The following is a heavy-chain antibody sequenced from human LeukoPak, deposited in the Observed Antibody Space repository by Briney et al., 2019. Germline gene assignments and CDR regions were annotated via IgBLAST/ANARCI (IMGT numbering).Heavy chain of an antibody. Sequence: GGSLRLSCAASEFTVSSNYMSWVRQAPGKGLEWVSVIYSSGNTYYADSVKGRLTISRDNSENTLYLQMNSLRDEDTAVYYCARVRVSVAGHDYWGQGALVTVSS. CDR1: EFTVSSNY. V-gene: IGHV3-66*01. D-gene: IGHD6-19*01. CDR2: IYSSGNT. J-gene: IGHJ4*02. CDR3: ARVRVSVAGHDY.